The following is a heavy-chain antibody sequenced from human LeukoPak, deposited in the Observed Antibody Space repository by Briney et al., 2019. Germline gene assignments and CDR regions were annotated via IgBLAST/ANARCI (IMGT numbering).Heavy chain of an antibody. CDR3: ARAELIRGYSYGHFDY. Sequence: SETLSLTCTVSGAFISSYYWSWIRQPPGKGLEWIGYIYNSGSTNYNPSLKSRFTLAVDTTNNQFSLKLSFVTGADAAVYYCARAELIRGYSYGHFDYWGQGTLVTV. D-gene: IGHD5-18*01. CDR2: IYNSGST. V-gene: IGHV4-59*12. J-gene: IGHJ4*02. CDR1: GAFISSYY.